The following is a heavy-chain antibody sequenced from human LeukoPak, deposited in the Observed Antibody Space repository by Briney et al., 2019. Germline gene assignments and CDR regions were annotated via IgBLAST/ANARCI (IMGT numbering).Heavy chain of an antibody. CDR2: IYSGGST. Sequence: GGSLRLSCAASGFTVTSNYMSRVRQAPGKGLEWVSVIYSGGSTYYADTVKGRFTISRDSSKNTMYLQMNSLRAEDTAVYYCASRNVDSSGYPFVYWGQGTLVTVSS. CDR1: GFTVTSNY. CDR3: ASRNVDSSGYPFVY. V-gene: IGHV3-66*01. J-gene: IGHJ4*02. D-gene: IGHD3-22*01.